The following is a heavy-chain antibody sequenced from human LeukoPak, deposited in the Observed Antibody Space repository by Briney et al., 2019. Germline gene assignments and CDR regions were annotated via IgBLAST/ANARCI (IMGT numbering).Heavy chain of an antibody. CDR2: ISGSGGST. Sequence: GGSLRLSCAASGFTFSSYAMSWVRQAPGKGLERVSAISGSGGSTYYADSVKGRFTISRDNSKNTLYLQMNSLRAEDTAVYYCAKGYDFWSGPTSYWGQGTLVTVSS. CDR1: GFTFSSYA. J-gene: IGHJ4*02. V-gene: IGHV3-23*01. CDR3: AKGYDFWSGPTSY. D-gene: IGHD3-3*01.